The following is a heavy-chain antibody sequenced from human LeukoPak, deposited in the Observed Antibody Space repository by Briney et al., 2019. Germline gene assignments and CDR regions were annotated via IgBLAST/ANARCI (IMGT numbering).Heavy chain of an antibody. D-gene: IGHD2-2*01. CDR2: ISGSGGSA. CDR3: ATTTRYCSSTSCYDYYFYYYGMDV. J-gene: IGHJ6*02. CDR1: GFTFSSSA. Sequence: PGGSLRLSCAASGFTFSSSAMSWVRQAPGKGLEWVSAISGSGGSAYYADSVKGRFTISRDKSKNTLFLQMNSLRAEDTAVYYCATTTRYCSSTSCYDYYFYYYGMDVWGQGTTVTVSS. V-gene: IGHV3-23*01.